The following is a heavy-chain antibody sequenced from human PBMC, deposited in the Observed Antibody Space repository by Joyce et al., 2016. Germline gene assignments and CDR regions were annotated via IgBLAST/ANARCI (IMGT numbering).Heavy chain of an antibody. CDR1: GFSFRYFW. J-gene: IGHJ5*02. D-gene: IGHD6-13*01. V-gene: IGHV3-7*03. CDR2: INEDGNEK. Sequence: EVYLVESGGGLVQPGGSLRLSCAASGFSFRYFWMDWVRQAPGKGLEWVAQINEDGNEKNYMDSLRGRFTISRDNAKNSVDLQINSLRVEDTAVHYCTRGSGTGWFDPWGQGTLVTVSS. CDR3: TRGSGTGWFDP.